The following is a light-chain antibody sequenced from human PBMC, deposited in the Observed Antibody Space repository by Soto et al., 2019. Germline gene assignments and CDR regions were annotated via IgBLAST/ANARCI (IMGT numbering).Light chain of an antibody. CDR1: SSDVGGYNY. V-gene: IGLV2-14*03. Sequence: QSALTQPASVSGSPGQSITISCTGTSSDVGGYNYVSWYQRHPGEAPNLIIYDVNNRPSGVSDRFSGSKSGNTASLTISGLQAEDEADYYCSSYTSLISFVFGTGTKVTVL. J-gene: IGLJ1*01. CDR2: DVN. CDR3: SSYTSLISFV.